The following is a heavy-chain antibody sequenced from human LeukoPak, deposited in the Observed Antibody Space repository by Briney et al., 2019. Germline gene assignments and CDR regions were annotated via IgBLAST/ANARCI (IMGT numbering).Heavy chain of an antibody. V-gene: IGHV3-23*01. Sequence: GGSLRLSCAASGFTFSSYAISWVRQAPGKGLEWVSAISCSGGSTYYADSVKGRFTISRDNSKNTLYLQMNSLRADDTAVYYCAKGRYYYDSSGYPYYFDYWGQGTLVTVSS. J-gene: IGHJ4*02. D-gene: IGHD3-22*01. CDR1: GFTFSSYA. CDR2: ISCSGGST. CDR3: AKGRYYYDSSGYPYYFDY.